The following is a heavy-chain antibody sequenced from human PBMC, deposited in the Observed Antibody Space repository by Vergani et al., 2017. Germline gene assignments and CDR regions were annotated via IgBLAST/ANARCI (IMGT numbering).Heavy chain of an antibody. V-gene: IGHV1-45*02. J-gene: IGHJ5*02. CDR3: ARAPVRVVVVAATGWFDP. CDR2: ITPFNGNT. D-gene: IGHD2-15*01. Sequence: QMQLVQSGAEVKKTGSSVKVSCKASGYTFTYRYLHWVRQAPGQALEWMGWITPFNGNTNYAQKFQDRVTITRDRSMSTAYMELRSLRSDDTAVYYCARAPVRVVVVAATGWFDPWGQGTLVTVSS. CDR1: GYTFTYRY.